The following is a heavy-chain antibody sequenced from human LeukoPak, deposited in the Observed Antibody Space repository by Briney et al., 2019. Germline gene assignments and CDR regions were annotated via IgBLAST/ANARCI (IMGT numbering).Heavy chain of an antibody. D-gene: IGHD3-10*01. CDR1: GFTFSSYS. V-gene: IGHV3-21*01. CDR2: ISSSSSYI. Sequence: GGSLRLSCAASGFTFSSYSMNWVRQAPGKGLEWVSSISSSSSYIYYADSVKGRFTISRDNAKNSLYLQMNSLRAEDTAVYYCAKDLVDPPFGIFDYWGQGTLVTVSS. CDR3: AKDLVDPPFGIFDY. J-gene: IGHJ4*02.